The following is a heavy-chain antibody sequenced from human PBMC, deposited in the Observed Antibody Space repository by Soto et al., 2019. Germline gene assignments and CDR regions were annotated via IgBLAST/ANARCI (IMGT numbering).Heavy chain of an antibody. V-gene: IGHV4-30-2*01. CDR3: ARLGGYYQALDY. Sequence: SETLSLTCAVSGDSISSGGYSWSWIRQPPGKGLEWIGYIYHSGSTNYNPSLKSRVTISVDMSKNQFSLNLSSVTAADTAVYYCARLGGYYQALDYWGQGTLVTVSS. J-gene: IGHJ4*02. CDR1: GDSISSGGYS. D-gene: IGHD3-22*01. CDR2: IYHSGST.